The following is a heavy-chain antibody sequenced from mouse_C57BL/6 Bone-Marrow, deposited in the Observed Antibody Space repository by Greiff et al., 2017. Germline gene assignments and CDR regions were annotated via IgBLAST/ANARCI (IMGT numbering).Heavy chain of an antibody. CDR1: GYTFTSYW. V-gene: IGHV1-50*01. CDR2: IDPSASYT. Sequence: QVQLQPPGAELVKPGASVKLSCTASGYTFTSYWMQWVKQRPGQGLEWIGEIDPSASYTNYYQKFKGKATLTVDTSSSPAYMQLSSLTSEDSAVYYCAREDDGYFYYWVQGTTRTVSS. CDR3: AREDDGYFYY. J-gene: IGHJ2*01.